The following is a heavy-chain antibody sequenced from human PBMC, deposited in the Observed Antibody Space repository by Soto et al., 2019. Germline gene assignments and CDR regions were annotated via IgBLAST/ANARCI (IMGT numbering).Heavy chain of an antibody. CDR2: INGSGGST. J-gene: IGHJ4*02. CDR1: GFTFGSYA. D-gene: IGHD3-10*01. Sequence: GGSLRLSCAASGFTFGSYALSWVRQAPGKGLEWVSAINGSGGSTYYADSVKGRFTISRDKTKNTRYLQMNSLRAEDTVVYYCAKDPLSPGSYQINWGQGTLVTVSS. V-gene: IGHV3-23*01. CDR3: AKDPLSPGSYQIN.